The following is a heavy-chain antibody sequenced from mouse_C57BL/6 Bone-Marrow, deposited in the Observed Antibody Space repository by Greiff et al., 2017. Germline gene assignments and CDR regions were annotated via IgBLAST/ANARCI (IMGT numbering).Heavy chain of an antibody. CDR1: GYTFTDYE. V-gene: IGHV1-15*01. CDR2: IDPETGGT. J-gene: IGHJ3*01. Sequence: QVQLQQSGAELVRPGASVTLSCKASGYTFTDYELHWVKQSPVHGLEWIGAIDPETGGTAYNQKFTGKAILTADTSSSTAYMELRSLASEDSAVYYYTRFWDWGQGTLVTVSA. CDR3: TRFWD.